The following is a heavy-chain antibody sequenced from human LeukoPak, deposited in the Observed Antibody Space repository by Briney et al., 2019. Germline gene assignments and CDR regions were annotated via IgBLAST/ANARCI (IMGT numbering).Heavy chain of an antibody. D-gene: IGHD6-25*01. V-gene: IGHV1-18*01. CDR2: IGAYNGNT. CDR3: ARDHLPHFGRLPKKAFIVDGFDP. Sequence: ASVKVSCKASGYTFTNFGINWVRQAPGQGLEWMGWIGAYNGNTNYAQKFQGRVTITADESTSTAYMELSSLRSEDTAVYYCARDHLPHFGRLPKKAFIVDGFDPWGQGTLVTVSS. J-gene: IGHJ5*02. CDR1: GYTFTNFG.